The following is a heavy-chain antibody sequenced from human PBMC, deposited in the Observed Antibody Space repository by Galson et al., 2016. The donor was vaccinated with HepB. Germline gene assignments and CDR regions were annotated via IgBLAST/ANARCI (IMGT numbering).Heavy chain of an antibody. J-gene: IGHJ3*02. D-gene: IGHD6-13*01. V-gene: IGHV3-30*18. CDR1: GFSFNNYG. Sequence: CAASGFSFNNYGMHWVRQAPGKGLEWVAVIPYDGGNKYYADSVKGRFTISRDNSKNTLFLQMNSLRTEDTAVYCCAKLPGAAAATSDPFDIWGQGTMVTVS. CDR3: AKLPGAAAATSDPFDI. CDR2: IPYDGGNK.